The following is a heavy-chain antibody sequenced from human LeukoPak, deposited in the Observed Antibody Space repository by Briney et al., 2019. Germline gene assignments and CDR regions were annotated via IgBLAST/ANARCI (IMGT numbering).Heavy chain of an antibody. J-gene: IGHJ3*02. Sequence: ASVKVSCKASGYTFTSYGISWVRQAPGQGLEWMGWINPNSGGTNYAQKFQGRVTMTRDTSISTAYMELSRLRSDDTAVYYCARGGVGVRGAFDIWGQGTMVTVSS. CDR1: GYTFTSYG. D-gene: IGHD1-26*01. V-gene: IGHV1-2*02. CDR3: ARGGVGVRGAFDI. CDR2: INPNSGGT.